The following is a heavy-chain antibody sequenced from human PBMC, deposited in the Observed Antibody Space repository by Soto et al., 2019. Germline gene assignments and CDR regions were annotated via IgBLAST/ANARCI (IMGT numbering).Heavy chain of an antibody. CDR1: GYTFISYD. CDR2: MNPNTGNS. J-gene: IGHJ4*02. V-gene: IGHV1-8*01. D-gene: IGHD2-21*02. CDR3: ARRAETNGWDGFGDDKYYFDF. Sequence: ASVKVSCKASGYTFISYDIYWVRQATGQGLEWMGWMNPNTGNSGYAQKFQGRVTMTSDTSISTAHMELSSLRSEDTAVYYCARRAETNGWDGFGDDKYYFDFWGQGTLVTVSS.